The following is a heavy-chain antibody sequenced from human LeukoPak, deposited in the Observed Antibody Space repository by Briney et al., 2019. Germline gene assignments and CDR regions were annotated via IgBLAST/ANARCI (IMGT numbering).Heavy chain of an antibody. J-gene: IGHJ4*02. D-gene: IGHD3-22*01. V-gene: IGHV3-23*01. Sequence: GGSLRLSCAASGFTFSSYAMSWVRQAPGKGLEWVSAISGSGGSTYYADSVKGRFTISRDNSKNTLYLQMNSLRAEDTAVYYCAKDAQGYYYDSSGYWGYWGQGTLVTVSS. CDR1: GFTFSSYA. CDR3: AKDAQGYYYDSSGYWGY. CDR2: ISGSGGST.